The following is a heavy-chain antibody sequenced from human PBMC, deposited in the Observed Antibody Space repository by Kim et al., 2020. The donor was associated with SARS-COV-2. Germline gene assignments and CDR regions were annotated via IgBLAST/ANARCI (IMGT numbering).Heavy chain of an antibody. V-gene: IGHV4-31*02. Sequence: TPSLQSRVTRSVDTSKNQFSLKLSSVPAAETAVYYCAGESGLYGAGAFDIWGQGTMVTVSS. CDR3: AGESGLYGAGAFDI. D-gene: IGHD4-17*01. J-gene: IGHJ3*02.